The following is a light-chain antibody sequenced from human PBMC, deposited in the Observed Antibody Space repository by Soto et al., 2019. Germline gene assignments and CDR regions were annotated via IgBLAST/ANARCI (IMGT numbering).Light chain of an antibody. Sequence: DIVMTQSPDSLAVSLGERATINCKSSQSVLYSSNNKNYLAWYQQKPGQPPKLLIYWASTRESGVPDRFSGSGSGTDFTLTISSLQAEDVAVYYCQKHYSTPYTFGQGTKLEIK. J-gene: IGKJ2*01. CDR3: QKHYSTPYT. V-gene: IGKV4-1*01. CDR1: QSVLYSSNNKNY. CDR2: WAS.